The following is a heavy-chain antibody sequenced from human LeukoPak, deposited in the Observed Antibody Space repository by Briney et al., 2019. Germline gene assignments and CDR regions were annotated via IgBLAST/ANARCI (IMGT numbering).Heavy chain of an antibody. CDR2: INGGGGST. CDR1: GFTFSSYA. D-gene: IGHD5-18*01. CDR3: AKDRAPSRGYSYGYSDY. Sequence: GGSLRLSCAASGFTFSSYAMSWVRQAPGKGLEWVSGINGGGGSTNYADYVKGRFTISRDNSKDTLYLQMDSLRAEDTAVYYCAKDRAPSRGYSYGYSDYWGQGTLVTVSS. J-gene: IGHJ4*02. V-gene: IGHV3-23*01.